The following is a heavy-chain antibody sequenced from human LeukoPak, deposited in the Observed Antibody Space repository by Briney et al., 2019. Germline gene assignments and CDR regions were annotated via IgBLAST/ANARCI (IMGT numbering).Heavy chain of an antibody. J-gene: IGHJ4*02. V-gene: IGHV3-23*01. CDR3: AKGYYYYDSSGYFDY. CDR1: GFTFSSYA. CDR2: ISGSGGST. D-gene: IGHD3-22*01. Sequence: PGGSLRLSCAASGFTFSSYAMSWVRQAPGKGLEWVSAISGSGGSTYYADSVKGRFTISRDNSKNTLYLQMNRLRAEDTAVYYCAKGYYYYDSSGYFDYWGQGTLVTVSS.